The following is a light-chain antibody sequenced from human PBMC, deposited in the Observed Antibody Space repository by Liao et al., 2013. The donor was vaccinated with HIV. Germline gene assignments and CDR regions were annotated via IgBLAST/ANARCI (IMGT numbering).Light chain of an antibody. J-gene: IGLJ2*01. Sequence: SYVMTQPPSVSVAPGQAATITCGGKNIGSKGVHWYQQKPGQAPVLVIYYDRQRPSGIPERFSGANSGDTATLTISTVEVGDEADYYCQVWDSDRDHPSVVFGGGTKLTVL. CDR3: QVWDSDRDHPSVV. CDR2: YDR. V-gene: IGLV3-21*04. CDR1: NIGSKG.